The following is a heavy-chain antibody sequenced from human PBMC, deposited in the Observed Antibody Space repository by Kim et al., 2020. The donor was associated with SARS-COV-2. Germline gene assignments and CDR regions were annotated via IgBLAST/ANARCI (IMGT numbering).Heavy chain of an antibody. Sequence: GGSLRLSCAASGFTFSTYTMSWVRQAPGKGLEWVSSISGIGAKTYYADSVKGRFTISRDNCKNSLYLQMNSLRAEDTAVYYCASTPGSCGFCYGVDGCG. J-gene: IGHJ6*02. CDR1: GFTFSTYT. D-gene: IGHD2-15*01. CDR2: ISGIGAKT. CDR3: ASTPGSCGFCYGVDG. V-gene: IGHV3-23*01.